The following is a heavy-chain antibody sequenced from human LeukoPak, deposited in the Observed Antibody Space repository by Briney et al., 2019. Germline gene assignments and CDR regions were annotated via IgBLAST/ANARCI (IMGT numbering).Heavy chain of an antibody. CDR2: IYHSGRT. CDR3: ARGYGDNSGAFDI. J-gene: IGHJ3*02. V-gene: IGHV4-30-2*01. CDR1: GGSISSSSYY. Sequence: SETLSLTCTVSGGSISSSSYYWGWIRQPPGKGLEWIGYIYHSGRTYYNPSLKSRATISLDRSKNQFSLKLSSVTAADTAVYFCARGYGDNSGAFDIWGQGTLVTVSS. D-gene: IGHD4-23*01.